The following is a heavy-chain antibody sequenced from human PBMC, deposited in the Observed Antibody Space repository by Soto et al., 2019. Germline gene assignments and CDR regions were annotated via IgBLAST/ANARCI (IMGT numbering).Heavy chain of an antibody. Sequence: PSATRSLTCAVYGGSFSGYYWSWIRQPPGKGLEWIGEINHSGSTNYNPSLKSRVTISVDTSKNQFSLKLSSVTAADTAVYYCARSGYYDSTNWFDPWGQGTLVTSPQ. J-gene: IGHJ5*02. CDR2: INHSGST. D-gene: IGHD3-22*01. V-gene: IGHV4-34*01. CDR3: ARSGYYDSTNWFDP. CDR1: GGSFSGYY.